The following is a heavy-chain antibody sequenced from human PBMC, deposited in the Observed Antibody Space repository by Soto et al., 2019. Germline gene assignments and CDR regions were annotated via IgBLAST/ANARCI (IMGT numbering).Heavy chain of an antibody. CDR2: ISAYNGNT. Sequence: ASVKVSCKASGDTFTSYGISWVRQAPGQGLEWMGWISAYNGNTNYAQKLQGRVTMTTDTSTSTAYMELRSLRSDDTAVYYCARDPLVVVVAATAPWFDPWGQGTLVTVSS. D-gene: IGHD2-15*01. CDR1: GDTFTSYG. CDR3: ARDPLVVVVAATAPWFDP. J-gene: IGHJ5*02. V-gene: IGHV1-18*01.